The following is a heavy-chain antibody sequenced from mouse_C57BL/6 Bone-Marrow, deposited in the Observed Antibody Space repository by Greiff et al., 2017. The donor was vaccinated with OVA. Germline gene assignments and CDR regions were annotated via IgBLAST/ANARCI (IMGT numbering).Heavy chain of an antibody. CDR3: ARRDYDSRAY. Sequence: QVQLQQSGAELARPGASVKLSCKASGYTFTSYGISWVKQRTGQGLEWIGEIYPRSGNTYYNEKFKGKATLTADKSSSTAYMELRSLTSEDSAVYFCARRDYDSRAYWGQGTLVTVSA. J-gene: IGHJ3*01. V-gene: IGHV1-81*01. D-gene: IGHD2-4*01. CDR1: GYTFTSYG. CDR2: IYPRSGNT.